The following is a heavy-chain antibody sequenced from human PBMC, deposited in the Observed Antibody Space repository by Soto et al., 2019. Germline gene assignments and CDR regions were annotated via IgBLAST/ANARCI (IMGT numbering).Heavy chain of an antibody. J-gene: IGHJ4*02. Sequence: KSSETLSLTCTVSGGSVSSGSYYWSWIRQPPGKGLEWIGYIYYSGSTNYNPSLKSRVTISVDTSKNQFSLKLGSVTAADTAVYYCARDHSGIFDYWGQGTLVTVSS. CDR2: IYYSGST. D-gene: IGHD3-10*01. CDR3: ARDHSGIFDY. CDR1: GGSVSSGSYY. V-gene: IGHV4-61*01.